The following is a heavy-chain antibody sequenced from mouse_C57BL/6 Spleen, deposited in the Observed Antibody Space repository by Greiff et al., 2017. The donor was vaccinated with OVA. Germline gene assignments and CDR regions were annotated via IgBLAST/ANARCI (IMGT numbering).Heavy chain of an antibody. Sequence: EVKLMESEGGLVQPGSSMKLSCTASGFTFSDYYMAWVRQVPEKGLEWVANINYDGSSTYYLDSLKSRFIISRDNAKNILYLQMSSLKSEDTATYYCARDRLFYYGSSYGYFDVWGTGTTVTVSS. CDR2: INYDGSST. J-gene: IGHJ1*03. CDR3: ARDRLFYYGSSYGYFDV. CDR1: GFTFSDYY. D-gene: IGHD1-1*01. V-gene: IGHV5-16*01.